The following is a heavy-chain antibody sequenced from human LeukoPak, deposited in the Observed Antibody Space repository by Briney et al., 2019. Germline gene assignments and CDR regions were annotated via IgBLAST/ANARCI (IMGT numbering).Heavy chain of an antibody. V-gene: IGHV4-39*07. CDR1: GGSISSSSYY. CDR2: IYYSGST. D-gene: IGHD6-19*01. Sequence: SETLSLTCTVSGGSISSSSYYWGWIRQPPGKGLEWIGSIYYSGSTYYNPSLKSRVTISVDTSKNQFSLKLSSVTAADTAVYYCAKAKYSSGGGADYWGHGNMVTVSS. J-gene: IGHJ4*01. CDR3: AKAKYSSGGGADY.